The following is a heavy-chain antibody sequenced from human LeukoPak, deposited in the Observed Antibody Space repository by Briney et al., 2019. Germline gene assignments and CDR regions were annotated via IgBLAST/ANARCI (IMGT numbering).Heavy chain of an antibody. CDR2: INHSGST. D-gene: IGHD3-10*01. CDR3: ARLGVRGENY. CDR1: GGSFGEYY. Sequence: SETLSLTCAVYGGSFGEYYWTWIRQPPGKGLEWIGEINHSGSTNYNPSLKSRVTISVDTSKNQFSLKLSSVTAADTAVYYCARLGVRGENYWGQGTLVTVSS. J-gene: IGHJ4*02. V-gene: IGHV4-34*01.